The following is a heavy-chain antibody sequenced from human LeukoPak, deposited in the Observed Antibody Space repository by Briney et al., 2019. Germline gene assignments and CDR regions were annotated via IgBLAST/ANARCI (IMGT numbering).Heavy chain of an antibody. J-gene: IGHJ4*02. CDR1: GYTFTSYD. CDR2: MNPNSGNT. D-gene: IGHD1-26*01. CDR3: ARDREGARHLFDY. Sequence: ASVKVSCKASGYTFTSYDIDWVRQATGQGLEWMGWMNPNSGNTGYAQKFQGRVTMTRNTSISTAYMELSSLRSEDTAVYYCARDREGARHLFDYWGQGTLVTVSS. V-gene: IGHV1-8*01.